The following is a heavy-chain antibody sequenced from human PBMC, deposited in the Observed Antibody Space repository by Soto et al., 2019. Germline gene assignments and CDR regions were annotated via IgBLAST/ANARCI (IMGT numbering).Heavy chain of an antibody. CDR2: IVGSGSRS. CDR1: GFTFTNYA. CDR3: AKAAHCSSASCYLPADV. V-gene: IGHV3-23*01. D-gene: IGHD2-2*01. J-gene: IGHJ6*02. Sequence: EVQLFQSGGGLVQPGGSLRLSCAASGFTFTNYAMTWVRQAPGQGLEWVSSIVGSGSRSDHADSVQGRFDISRDNSRNTVYLQMNSLRVEDTAVYYCAKAAHCSSASCYLPADVWGQGTTVTVSS.